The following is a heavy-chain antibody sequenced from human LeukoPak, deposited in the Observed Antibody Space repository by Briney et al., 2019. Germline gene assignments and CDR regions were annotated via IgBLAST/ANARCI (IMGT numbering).Heavy chain of an antibody. Sequence: GGSLKLSCAASGFTFSGSAMHWVRQASGKGLGWVGRIRSKANSYATAYAASVKGRFTISRDDSKNTAYLQMNSLKTEDTAVYYCTRHPPYCTNGVCYFDYWGQGTLVTVSS. CDR1: GFTFSGSA. CDR2: IRSKANSYAT. J-gene: IGHJ4*02. V-gene: IGHV3-73*01. CDR3: TRHPPYCTNGVCYFDY. D-gene: IGHD2-8*01.